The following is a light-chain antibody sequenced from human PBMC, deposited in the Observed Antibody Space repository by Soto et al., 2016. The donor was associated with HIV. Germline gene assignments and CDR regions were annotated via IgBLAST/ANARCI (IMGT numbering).Light chain of an antibody. Sequence: DIQMTQSPSSLSASVEDRVTITCRASQDIRNDLGWYQQRPGKAPKRLIYAPSSPQSGVPSRFSGRGSGTEFTLTITSLQPEDFATYYCLQHNTYPVTFGQGTKLEIK. CDR2: APS. CDR1: QDIRND. V-gene: IGKV1-17*01. J-gene: IGKJ2*01. CDR3: LQHNTYPVT.